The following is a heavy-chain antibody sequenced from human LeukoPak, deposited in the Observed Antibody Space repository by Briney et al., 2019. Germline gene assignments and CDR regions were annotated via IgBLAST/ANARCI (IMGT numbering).Heavy chain of an antibody. CDR2: IYSGGST. J-gene: IGHJ3*02. D-gene: IGHD3-10*01. V-gene: IGHV3-66*01. CDR3: ARGSQGGRGAFDI. CDR1: GFTVSSNY. Sequence: GGSLRLSCAASGFTVSSNYMSWVRQAPGKGLEWVSVIYSGGSTYYADSVKGRFTISRDKSKNTLYLQMNSLRAEDTAVYYCARGSQGGRGAFDIWGQGTMVTVSS.